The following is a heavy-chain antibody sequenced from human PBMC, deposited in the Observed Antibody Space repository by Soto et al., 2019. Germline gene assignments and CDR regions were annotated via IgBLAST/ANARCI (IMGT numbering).Heavy chain of an antibody. Sequence: QVQLVQSGAEVKKPGASVKVSCKASGYTFTSYDINWVRQATGQGLEWMGWMNPNSGNTGYAQKFKGKVTMSRNTSISTAYMELSSVRSEDTAVYYCARPTNDYGVRHWGQGTLVTVSS. V-gene: IGHV1-8*01. D-gene: IGHD4-17*01. CDR1: GYTFTSYD. CDR3: ARPTNDYGVRH. J-gene: IGHJ1*01. CDR2: MNPNSGNT.